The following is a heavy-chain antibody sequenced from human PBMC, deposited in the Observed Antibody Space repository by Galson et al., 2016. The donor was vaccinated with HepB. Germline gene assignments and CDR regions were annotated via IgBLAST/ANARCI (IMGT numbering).Heavy chain of an antibody. CDR1: GGSISSYY. Sequence: ETLSLTCTVSGGSISSYYWSWIRQPPGKGLEWVGYVFYSGGTNYNPSLKSRLTISVDTSKNLFSLKLSSVTAAATAVYYCARGMVRRGWYSGMDVWGQGTTVPVSS. V-gene: IGHV4-59*01. CDR2: VFYSGGT. CDR3: ARGMVRRGWYSGMDV. D-gene: IGHD3-10*01. J-gene: IGHJ6*02.